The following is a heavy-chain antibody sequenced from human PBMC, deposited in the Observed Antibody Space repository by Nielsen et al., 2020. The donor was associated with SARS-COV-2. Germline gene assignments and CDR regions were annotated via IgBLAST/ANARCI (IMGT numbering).Heavy chain of an antibody. J-gene: IGHJ4*02. CDR2: IGTTGDKT. CDR3: ARDAAYSRFDY. V-gene: IGHV3-23*01. CDR1: GFSFSSYA. D-gene: IGHD4-11*01. Sequence: GGSLRLSCAASGFSFSSYAMTWVRQAPGKGLEWVSSIGTTGDKTFYADSVKGRFTISRDNSKNTLYLQLNSLRAEDTAVFYCARDAAYSRFDYWGQGTLVTVSS.